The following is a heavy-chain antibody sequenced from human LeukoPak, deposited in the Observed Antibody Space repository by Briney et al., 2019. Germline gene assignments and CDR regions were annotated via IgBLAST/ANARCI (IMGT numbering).Heavy chain of an antibody. Sequence: GGSLRLSCAASGFTFSTYSMNWVRQAPGKGLEWVSYISSSSRTIYYVDSVRGRFTISRDNAKNSLYLQMNSLRAEDTAVYYCGKHDSSESGNWGQGTLVTVSS. J-gene: IGHJ4*02. V-gene: IGHV3-48*01. CDR2: ISSSSRTI. CDR1: GFTFSTYS. D-gene: IGHD3-22*01. CDR3: GKHDSSESGN.